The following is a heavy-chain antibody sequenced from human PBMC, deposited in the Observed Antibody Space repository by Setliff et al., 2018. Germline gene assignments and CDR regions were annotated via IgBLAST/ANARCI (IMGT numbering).Heavy chain of an antibody. Sequence: PGGSLRLSCAASGLTFSNYAMTWVRQAPGKGLEWVASIKQDGSDKYYVDSAKGRFTISRDNAKNSRFLQMNSLRAEDTARYFCARDRGGGLYDYWGQGTLVTVSS. J-gene: IGHJ4*02. D-gene: IGHD3-16*01. CDR1: GLTFSNYA. V-gene: IGHV3-7*01. CDR2: IKQDGSDK. CDR3: ARDRGGGLYDY.